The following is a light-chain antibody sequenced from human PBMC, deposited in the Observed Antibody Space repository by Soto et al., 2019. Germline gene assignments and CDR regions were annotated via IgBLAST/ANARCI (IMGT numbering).Light chain of an antibody. Sequence: EIVLTQSPGTLPLSPGERATLSCRASQSVSGRYLAWYQQKPGQAPSLLIYGASIRAAGTPHRCSGSRSGADFTVIIRRLEPEDFAVYYCQQYGSTPWTFGEGTKVEIK. J-gene: IGKJ1*01. V-gene: IGKV3-20*01. CDR1: QSVSGRY. CDR2: GAS. CDR3: QQYGSTPWT.